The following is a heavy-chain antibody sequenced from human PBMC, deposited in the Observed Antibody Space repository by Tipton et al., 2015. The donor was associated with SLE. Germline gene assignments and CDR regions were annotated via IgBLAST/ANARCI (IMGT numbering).Heavy chain of an antibody. D-gene: IGHD1-26*01. Sequence: TLSLTCTVSGGSISSYYWSWIRQPPGKGLEWIGYIYYSGSTNYNPSLKSRVIISVDTSKNQFSPKLSSVTAADTAVYYCARDGYGGSHFSYWGQGTLVTVSS. V-gene: IGHV4-59*01. CDR1: GGSISSYY. CDR2: IYYSGST. CDR3: ARDGYGGSHFSY. J-gene: IGHJ4*02.